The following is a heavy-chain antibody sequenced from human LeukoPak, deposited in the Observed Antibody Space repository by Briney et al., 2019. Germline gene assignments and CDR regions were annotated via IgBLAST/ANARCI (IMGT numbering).Heavy chain of an antibody. CDR1: GGSFSGYY. CDR3: ASGHRWTGMYYFDY. Sequence: PSETLSLTCAVYGGSFSGYYWSWIRQPPGKGLEWSGEINHSGSTNYNPSLKSRVTISVDTSKNQFSLKLSSVTAADTAVYYCASGHRWTGMYYFDYWGQGTLVTVSS. CDR2: INHSGST. V-gene: IGHV4-34*01. D-gene: IGHD1-14*01. J-gene: IGHJ4*02.